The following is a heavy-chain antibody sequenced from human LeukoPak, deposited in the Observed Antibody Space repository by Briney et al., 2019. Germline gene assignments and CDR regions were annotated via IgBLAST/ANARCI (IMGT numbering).Heavy chain of an antibody. V-gene: IGHV5-51*01. CDR2: IYPGDSDT. CDR1: GYSFTNYW. J-gene: IGHJ4*02. Sequence: GESLKVSCKGSGYSFTNYWIGWVRQMPGKGLEWMGIIYPGDSDTRYSPSFQGQVTISADKSISTAYLQWSSLKASDTAIYYCARLLNIAASNFDYWGQGTLVTVSS. CDR3: ARLLNIAASNFDY. D-gene: IGHD6-13*01.